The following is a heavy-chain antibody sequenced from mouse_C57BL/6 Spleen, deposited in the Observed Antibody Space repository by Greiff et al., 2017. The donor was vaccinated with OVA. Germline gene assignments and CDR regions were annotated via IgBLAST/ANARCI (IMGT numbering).Heavy chain of an antibody. CDR2: IYPGSGNT. D-gene: IGHD2-3*01. Sequence: QVQLQQSGAELVRPGASVKLSCKASGYTFTDYYINWVKQRPGQGLEWIARIYPGSGNTYCNEKFKGKATLTAEKSSSTAYMQLSSLTSGDSAVYFCARCGMVKYAMDYWGQGTSVTVSS. V-gene: IGHV1-76*01. CDR3: ARCGMVKYAMDY. CDR1: GYTFTDYY. J-gene: IGHJ4*01.